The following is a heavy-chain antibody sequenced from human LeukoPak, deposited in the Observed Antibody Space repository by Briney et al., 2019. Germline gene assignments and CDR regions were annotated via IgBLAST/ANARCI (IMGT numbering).Heavy chain of an antibody. V-gene: IGHV3-30*04. CDR3: AREETWFSTTWYYFDY. Sequence: PGGSLRLSCAASGFTFSNYAMHWVRQAPGKGPEWVALISYDGSNKNYADSVKGRFTISRDNSKNMLFLQMNSLRTEDTAVFYCAREETWFSTTWYYFDYWGQGTLVTVSS. CDR1: GFTFSNYA. D-gene: IGHD2-2*01. CDR2: ISYDGSNK. J-gene: IGHJ4*02.